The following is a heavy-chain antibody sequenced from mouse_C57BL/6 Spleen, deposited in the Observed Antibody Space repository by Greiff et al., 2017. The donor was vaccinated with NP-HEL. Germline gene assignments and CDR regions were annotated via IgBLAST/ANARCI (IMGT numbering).Heavy chain of an antibody. J-gene: IGHJ2*01. V-gene: IGHV1-42*01. CDR3: ARGPYDYAVYFDY. CDR2: INPSTGGT. D-gene: IGHD2-4*01. CDR1: GYSFTGYY. Sequence: VQLQQSGPELVKPGASVKISCKASGYSFTGYYMNWVKQSPEKSLEWIGEINPSTGGTTYNQKFKAKATLTVDKSSSTAYMQLKSLTSEDSAVYYCARGPYDYAVYFDYWGQGTTLTVSS.